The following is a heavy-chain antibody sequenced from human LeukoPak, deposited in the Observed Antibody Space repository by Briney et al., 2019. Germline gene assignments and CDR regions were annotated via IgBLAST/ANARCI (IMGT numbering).Heavy chain of an antibody. CDR2: ISYDGSNK. J-gene: IGHJ4*02. CDR1: GFTFSSYA. CDR3: ARFPPLS. Sequence: PGRSLRLSCAASGFTFSSYAMHWVRQAPGKGLEWVAVISYDGSNKYYADSVKGRFTISRDNSKNTLYLQMNSLRAEDTAVYYCARFPPLSWGQGTLVTVSS. D-gene: IGHD2-21*01. V-gene: IGHV3-30-3*01.